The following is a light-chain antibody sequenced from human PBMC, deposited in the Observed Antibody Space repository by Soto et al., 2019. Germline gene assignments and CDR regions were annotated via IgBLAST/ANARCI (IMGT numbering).Light chain of an antibody. Sequence: TEPGSVYGSRSRWMAISCTGTSSDVGGYNYVSWYQQHPGKAPELMIYDVSSRPSGVSSRFSGSKSGNTASLTISGLLAEDEADYYCSSYTSGSTYVFGTGTKVTVL. CDR2: DVS. J-gene: IGLJ1*01. V-gene: IGLV2-14*03. CDR1: SSDVGGYNY. CDR3: SSYTSGSTYV.